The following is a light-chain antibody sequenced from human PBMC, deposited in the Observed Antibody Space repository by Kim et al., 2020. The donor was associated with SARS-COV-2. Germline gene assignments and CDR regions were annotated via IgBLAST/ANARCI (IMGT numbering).Light chain of an antibody. CDR1: SLRSYY. CDR2: GGN. CDR3: QSRDSGGNVV. J-gene: IGLJ2*01. V-gene: IGLV3-19*01. Sequence: SSELTQDPAVSVALGQTVRITCQGDSLRSYYATWYQQKPRQAPLLVIFGGNNRPSGIPDRFSGSTSGNTASLTISGAQAEDEADFYCQSRDSGGNVVFGGGTKVTVL.